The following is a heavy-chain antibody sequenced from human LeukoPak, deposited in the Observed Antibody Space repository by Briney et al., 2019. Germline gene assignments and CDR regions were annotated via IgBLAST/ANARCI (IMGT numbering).Heavy chain of an antibody. D-gene: IGHD6-13*01. CDR3: AKDPWGSTLGY. J-gene: IGHJ4*02. V-gene: IGHV3-30*18. CDR1: GFTFSSYG. CDR2: ISYDGSNK. Sequence: PGGSLRLSCAASGFTFSSYGMHWVRQAPGKGLEWVAVISYDGSNKYYADSVKGRFTISRDNSKNTLYLQMNSLRAEDTAVYYCAKDPWGSTLGYWGQGTLVTVSS.